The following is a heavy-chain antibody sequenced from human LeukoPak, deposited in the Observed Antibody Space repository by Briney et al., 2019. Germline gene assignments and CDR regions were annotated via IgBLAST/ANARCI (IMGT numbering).Heavy chain of an antibody. CDR1: GFTVSSNS. CDR3: AKRGSGSSYNHLDY. Sequence: PGGSLRLSCTVSGFTVSSNSMSWVRQAPGKGLEWVSTISGSGDSTYYADSVKGRFTISRDNSKNTLYLQMNSLRAEDTAVYYCAKRGSGSSYNHLDYWGQGTLVTVSS. J-gene: IGHJ4*02. CDR2: ISGSGDST. D-gene: IGHD1-26*01. V-gene: IGHV3-23*01.